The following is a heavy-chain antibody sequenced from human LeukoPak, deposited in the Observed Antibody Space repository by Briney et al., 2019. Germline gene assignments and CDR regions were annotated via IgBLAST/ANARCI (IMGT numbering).Heavy chain of an antibody. D-gene: IGHD3-9*01. V-gene: IGHV3-48*03. CDR3: ARGHTYYDILTGPGAGSDYYYGMDV. CDR2: ISSSGSTI. CDR1: GFTFSSYE. Sequence: GGSLRLSCAASGFTFSSYEMNWVRQAPGKGLEWVSYISSSGSTIYYADSVKGRVTISRGNAKNSLYLQMNSLRAEDTAVYYCARGHTYYDILTGPGAGSDYYYGMDVWGQGTTVTVSS. J-gene: IGHJ6*02.